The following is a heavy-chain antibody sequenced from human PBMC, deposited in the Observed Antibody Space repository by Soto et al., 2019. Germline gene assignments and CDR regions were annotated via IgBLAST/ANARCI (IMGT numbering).Heavy chain of an antibody. CDR1: GFTVSSNY. V-gene: IGHV3-66*01. J-gene: IGHJ4*02. CDR2: IYSGGST. Sequence: PGGSLRLSCAASGFTVSSNYMSWVRQAPGKGLEWVSVIYSGGSTYYADSVKGRFTISRDNSKNTLYLQMNSLRAEDTAVYYCARCPWAGPYDYCGQGTLVTVSS. CDR3: ARCPWAGPYDY. D-gene: IGHD6-19*01.